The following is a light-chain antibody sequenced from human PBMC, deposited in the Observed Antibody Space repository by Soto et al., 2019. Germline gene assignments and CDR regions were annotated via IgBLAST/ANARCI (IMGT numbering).Light chain of an antibody. J-gene: IGKJ4*02. CDR2: DAS. CDR3: QVRSYWPT. Sequence: THSPDFPSLPPGERATLSLRATGCVGRSFAWLQKRPSEATRLLFYDASNRATGIPARFSGRVSGADFILTISMQEQEDATDYYCQVRSYWPTFGGGTKVDIK. CDR1: GCVGRS. V-gene: IGKV3-11*01.